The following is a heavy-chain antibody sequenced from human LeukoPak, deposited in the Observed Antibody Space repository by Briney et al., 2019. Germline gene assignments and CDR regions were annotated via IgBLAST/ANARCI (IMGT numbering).Heavy chain of an antibody. V-gene: IGHV3-23*01. CDR1: GFTFSSYA. Sequence: GGSLRLSCAASGFTFSSYAMSWVRQAPGKGLEWVSAISGSGGSTYYADSVKGRFTISRDNSKNTLYLQMNSLRAEDTAVYYCAKFSDYDILTGATDYWGQGTLVTVSS. D-gene: IGHD3-9*01. CDR2: ISGSGGST. J-gene: IGHJ4*02. CDR3: AKFSDYDILTGATDY.